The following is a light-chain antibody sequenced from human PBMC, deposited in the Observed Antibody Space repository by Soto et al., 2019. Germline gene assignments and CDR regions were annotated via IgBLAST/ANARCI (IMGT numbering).Light chain of an antibody. J-gene: IGLJ2*01. Sequence: SYELTQPPSVSVSPGQTASITCSGDKLGDKYACWYQQKPGQSPVLVIYQDSKRPSGIPERFSGSKSGNTATLTISGTQAXXXXXXXXXAWDSSTDVVFGGGTKLT. CDR3: XAWDSSTDVV. CDR1: KLGDKY. CDR2: QDS. V-gene: IGLV3-1*01.